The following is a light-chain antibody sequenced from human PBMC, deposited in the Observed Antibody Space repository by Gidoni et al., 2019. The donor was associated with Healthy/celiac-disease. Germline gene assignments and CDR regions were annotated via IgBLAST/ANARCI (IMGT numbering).Light chain of an antibody. J-gene: IGLJ2*01. CDR2: QDS. CDR1: KLGDKY. V-gene: IGLV3-1*01. Sequence: SYELTQPHSVSVAPGQTASITCSGEKLGDKYACWYQQKPGQSPVLVIYQDSKRPSGIPERFSGSNSGNTATLTLSGTQAMDEADYYCQAWASIHVVFGGGPKLTVL. CDR3: QAWASIHVV.